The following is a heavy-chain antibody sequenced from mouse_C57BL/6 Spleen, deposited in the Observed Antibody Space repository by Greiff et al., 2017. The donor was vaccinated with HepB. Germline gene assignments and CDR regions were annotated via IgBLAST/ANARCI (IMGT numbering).Heavy chain of an antibody. CDR3: ARHPQGDAMDY. CDR1: GYAFSSSW. CDR2: IYPGDGDT. V-gene: IGHV1-82*01. Sequence: VQLQQSGPELVKPGASVKISCKASGYAFSSSWMNWVKQRPGKGLEWIGRIYPGDGDTTYNGKFKGKATLTADKSSSTAYMQLSSLTSEASAVYFCARHPQGDAMDYWGQGASVTVSS. D-gene: IGHD3-1*01. J-gene: IGHJ4*01.